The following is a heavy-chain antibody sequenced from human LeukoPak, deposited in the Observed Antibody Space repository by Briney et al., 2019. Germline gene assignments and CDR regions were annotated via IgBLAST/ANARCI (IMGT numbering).Heavy chain of an antibody. CDR3: VKDRAQVRGVFFDY. CDR1: GFTFSSYA. CDR2: ISSNGGST. V-gene: IGHV3-64D*06. J-gene: IGHJ4*02. Sequence: GGSLRLSCAASGFTFSSYAMHWVRQAPGKGLEYVSAISSNGGSTYYADSVKGRFTISRDNSKNTLYLQMSSLRAEDTAVYYCVKDRAQVRGVFFDYWGQGTLVTVSS. D-gene: IGHD3-10*01.